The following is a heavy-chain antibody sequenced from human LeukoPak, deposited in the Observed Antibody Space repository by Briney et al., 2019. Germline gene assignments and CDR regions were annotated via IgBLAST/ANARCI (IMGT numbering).Heavy chain of an antibody. J-gene: IGHJ4*02. Sequence: GGSLRLSCAASGFTFSSYAMHWVRQAPGKGLEWVAVISYDGSNKYYADSVKGRFTISRDNSKNTLYLQMNSLRAEDTAVYYCARDPGIAAAGTGYYFDYWGQGTLVTVSS. CDR2: ISYDGSNK. V-gene: IGHV3-30-3*01. D-gene: IGHD6-13*01. CDR1: GFTFSSYA. CDR3: ARDPGIAAAGTGYYFDY.